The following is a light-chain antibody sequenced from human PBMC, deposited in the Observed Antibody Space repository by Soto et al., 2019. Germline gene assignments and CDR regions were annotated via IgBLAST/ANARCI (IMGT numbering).Light chain of an antibody. CDR1: QSISSW. J-gene: IGKJ2*02. CDR3: QQYNSYSRT. Sequence: IQITQSPSTLSGSVGDRVTITCRASQSISSWLAWYQQKPGKAPKLLIYKASSLESGVPSRFSGSGSGTEFTLTISSLQPDDFATYYCQQYNSYSRTFGQGTKVDIK. V-gene: IGKV1-5*03. CDR2: KAS.